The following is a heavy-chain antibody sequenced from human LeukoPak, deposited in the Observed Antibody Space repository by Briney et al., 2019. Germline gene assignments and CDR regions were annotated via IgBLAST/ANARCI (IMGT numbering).Heavy chain of an antibody. D-gene: IGHD3-10*01. J-gene: IGHJ4*02. Sequence: SETLSLTCAVYGGSFSGYHWSWIRQPPGKGLEWIGEINHSGSTNYNPSLKSRVTISVDTSKNQFSLKLSSVTAADTAVYYCARGLRAMVRASPFDYWGQGTLVTVSS. CDR3: ARGLRAMVRASPFDY. V-gene: IGHV4-34*01. CDR2: INHSGST. CDR1: GGSFSGYH.